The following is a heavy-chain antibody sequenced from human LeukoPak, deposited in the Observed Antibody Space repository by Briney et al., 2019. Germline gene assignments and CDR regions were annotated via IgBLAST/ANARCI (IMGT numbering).Heavy chain of an antibody. J-gene: IGHJ5*02. V-gene: IGHV1-8*01. CDR3: ARGNPNWFDP. Sequence: GPSVRVSCTASGYTFTSYDINWVRQATGQGLEWRGWMNPNSGNTGYAQKFQGRVTITRNTSISAAYMELSSLRSEDTAVYYCARGNPNWFDPWGQGTLVTVSS. CDR2: MNPNSGNT. CDR1: GYTFTSYD.